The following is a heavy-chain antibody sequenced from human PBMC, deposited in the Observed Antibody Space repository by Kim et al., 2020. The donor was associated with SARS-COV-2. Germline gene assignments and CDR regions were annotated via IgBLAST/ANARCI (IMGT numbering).Heavy chain of an antibody. D-gene: IGHD2-2*01. CDR1: GDSVSSNSAA. CDR3: ARGTKTRLGYCSSTSCYPEDS. Sequence: SQTLSLTCAISGDSVSSNSAAWNWIRQSPSRGLEWLGRTYYRSKWYNDYAVSVKSRITINPDTSKNQFSLQLNSVTPEDTAVYYCARGTKTRLGYCSSTSCYPEDSWGQGTLVTVSS. J-gene: IGHJ5*02. V-gene: IGHV6-1*01. CDR2: TYYRSKWYN.